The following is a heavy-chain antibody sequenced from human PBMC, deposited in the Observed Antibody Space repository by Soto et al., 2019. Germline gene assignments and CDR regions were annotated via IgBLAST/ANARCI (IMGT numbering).Heavy chain of an antibody. Sequence: QPGGSLRLSCAASGFTFSSYGMHWVRQAPGKGLEWVAVISYDGSNKYYADSVKGRFTISRDNSKNTLYLQMNSLRAEDTAVYYCAKDQEYSSSWYYYYGMDVWGQGTTVTVSS. D-gene: IGHD6-13*01. J-gene: IGHJ6*02. V-gene: IGHV3-30*18. CDR1: GFTFSSYG. CDR2: ISYDGSNK. CDR3: AKDQEYSSSWYYYYGMDV.